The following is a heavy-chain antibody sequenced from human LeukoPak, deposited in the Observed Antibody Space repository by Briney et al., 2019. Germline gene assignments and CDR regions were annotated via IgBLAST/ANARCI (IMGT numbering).Heavy chain of an antibody. CDR1: GGSISSYY. CDR2: IYYSGST. J-gene: IGHJ6*03. V-gene: IGHV4-59*01. Sequence: SETLSLTRTVSGGSISSYYWSWIRQPPGKGLEWIGYIYYSGSTNYNPSLKSRVTISVDTSKNQFSLKLSSVTAADTAVYYCAREYSSSLGYYYYMDVWGKGTTVTVSS. CDR3: AREYSSSLGYYYYMDV. D-gene: IGHD6-6*01.